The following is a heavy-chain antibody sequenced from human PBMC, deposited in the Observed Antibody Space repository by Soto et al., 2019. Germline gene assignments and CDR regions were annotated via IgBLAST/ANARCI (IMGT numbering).Heavy chain of an antibody. D-gene: IGHD2-15*01. J-gene: IGHJ4*02. CDR2: ISYSGST. Sequence: SETLSLTCTVSGGSISSGNYYWSWIRQPPGKGLEWIGFISYSGSTYYNASLKSRFTISVDTSKNQFSLNLSFVTAADTAVYYCPTRGPPATGFYYFDTWGKETLSTVPS. V-gene: IGHV4-30-4*01. CDR1: GGSISSGNYY. CDR3: PTRGPPATGFYYFDT.